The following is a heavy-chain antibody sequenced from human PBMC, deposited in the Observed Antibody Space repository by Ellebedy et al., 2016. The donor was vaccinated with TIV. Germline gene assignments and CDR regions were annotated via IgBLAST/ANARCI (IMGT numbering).Heavy chain of an antibody. D-gene: IGHD2-8*01. V-gene: IGHV3-30-3*01. J-gene: IGHJ4*02. CDR2: ISYDGSNK. CDR1: GFTFSSYA. CDR3: ARVNQTKGYFDY. Sequence: GESLKISXAASGFTFSSYAMHWVRQAPGKGLEWVAVISYDGSNKYYADSVKGRFTISRDNSKNTLYLQMNSLRAEDTAVYYCARVNQTKGYFDYWGQGTLVTVSS.